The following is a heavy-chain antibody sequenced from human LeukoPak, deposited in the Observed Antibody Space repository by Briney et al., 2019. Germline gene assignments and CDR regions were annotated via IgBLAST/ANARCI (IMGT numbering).Heavy chain of an antibody. CDR3: ARSKAAYSSSVDY. V-gene: IGHV1-2*02. CDR2: INPNSGGT. Sequence: GASVKVSCKASGYTFTGYYMHWVRQAPGQGLEWMGWINPNSGGTNYAQKLQGRVTMTTDTSTSTAYMELRSLRSDDTAVYYCARSKAAYSSSVDYWGQGTLVTVSS. J-gene: IGHJ4*02. D-gene: IGHD6-13*01. CDR1: GYTFTGYY.